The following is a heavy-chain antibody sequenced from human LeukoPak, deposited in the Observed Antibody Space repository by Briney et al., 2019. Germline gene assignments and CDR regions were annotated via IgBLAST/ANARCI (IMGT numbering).Heavy chain of an antibody. V-gene: IGHV3-30*18. CDR2: ISYDGSNK. Sequence: GRSLRLSCAASGFMFSTYGTHWVRQAPGKGLEWVAVISYDGSNKYYADSVKGRFTISRDNSKNTLYLQMNSLRPEDTAVYYCANGADQYNWNDPYFDYWGQGTLVTVSS. CDR3: ANGADQYNWNDPYFDY. D-gene: IGHD1-1*01. J-gene: IGHJ4*02. CDR1: GFMFSTYG.